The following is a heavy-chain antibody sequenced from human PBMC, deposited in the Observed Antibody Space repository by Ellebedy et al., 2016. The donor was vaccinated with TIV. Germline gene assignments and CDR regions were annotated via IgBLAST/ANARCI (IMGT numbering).Heavy chain of an antibody. CDR2: INLSGYT. Sequence: MPSETLSLTCAVYGWPFSRHYWTWIRQTPAKGLEWIGDINLSGYTFYNPSLKSRVTISQDTSKNQFSLKLKSVTDAETAIYYCARGGQYTSSGYTKLFYFDSWGQGTPVIVAS. CDR3: ARGGQYTSSGYTKLFYFDS. J-gene: IGHJ5*01. D-gene: IGHD6-13*01. V-gene: IGHV4-34*01. CDR1: GWPFSRHY.